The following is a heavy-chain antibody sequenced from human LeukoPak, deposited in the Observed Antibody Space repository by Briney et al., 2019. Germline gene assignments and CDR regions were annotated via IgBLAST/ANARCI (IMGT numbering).Heavy chain of an antibody. CDR3: ARDRGSSWYGGNWFDP. CDR2: IYYSGST. CDR1: GGSISSGGYY. V-gene: IGHV4-31*03. J-gene: IGHJ5*02. D-gene: IGHD6-13*01. Sequence: SETLSLTCTVSGGSISSGGYYWSWIRQHPGKGLEWIGYIYYSGSTYYNPSLESRVTISVDTSKNQFSLKLSSVTAADTAVYYCARDRGSSWYGGNWFDPWGQGTLVTVSS.